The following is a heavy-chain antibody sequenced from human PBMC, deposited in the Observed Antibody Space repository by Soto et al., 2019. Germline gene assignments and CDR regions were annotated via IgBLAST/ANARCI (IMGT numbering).Heavy chain of an antibody. CDR2: INQSGSP. Sequence: PSETLSLTCAVSSGTISSSNCWTWVRQPPGKGLEWIGEINQSGSPNYNPSLRSRVTISVDKSKSQFFLKLSSVTAADTAIYYCAGLGMVAAHREFDPWGQGTLVTVSS. CDR1: SGTISSSNC. D-gene: IGHD2-15*01. J-gene: IGHJ5*02. CDR3: AGLGMVAAHREFDP. V-gene: IGHV4-4*02.